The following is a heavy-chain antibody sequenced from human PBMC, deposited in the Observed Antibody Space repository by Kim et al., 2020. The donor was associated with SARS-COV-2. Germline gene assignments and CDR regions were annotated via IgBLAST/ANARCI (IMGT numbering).Heavy chain of an antibody. Sequence: GGSLRLSCVASGFTFTNAWMSWVRQAPGKGLEWVGRIKSNRDGGTTDYAAGVKDRFTISRDDSKNTLYLQMNTLKTEDTAMYYCGNFDYWGQGTLVTVSS. J-gene: IGHJ4*02. CDR3: GNFDY. CDR2: IKSNRDGGTT. CDR1: GFTFTNAW. V-gene: IGHV3-15*01.